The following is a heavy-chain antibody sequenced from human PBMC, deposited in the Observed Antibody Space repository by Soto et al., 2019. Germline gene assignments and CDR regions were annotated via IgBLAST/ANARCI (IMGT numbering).Heavy chain of an antibody. CDR2: IYPGDSDT. D-gene: IGHD2-2*02. Sequence: KVSCKASGYTFTSYYMHWVRQMPGKGLEWMGIIYPGDSDTRYSPSFQGQVTISADKSINTAYLQWSSLKASDTAMYYCATGGYCTTTSCYNFFDYWGQGSLVTVSS. J-gene: IGHJ4*02. CDR1: GYTFTSYY. V-gene: IGHV5-51*01. CDR3: ATGGYCTTTSCYNFFDY.